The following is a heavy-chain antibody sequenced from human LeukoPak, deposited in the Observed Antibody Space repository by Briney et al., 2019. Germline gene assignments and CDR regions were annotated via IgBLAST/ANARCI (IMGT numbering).Heavy chain of an antibody. J-gene: IGHJ6*02. Sequence: GGSLRLSCAASGFTFSSYGMHWVRQAPGKGLEWVAVISYDGSNKYYADSVKGRFTISRDSSKNTLYLQMNSLRAEDTAVYYCAKDIAAAGTPYYYGMDVWGQGTTVTVSS. CDR3: AKDIAAAGTPYYYGMDV. V-gene: IGHV3-30*18. CDR2: ISYDGSNK. D-gene: IGHD6-13*01. CDR1: GFTFSSYG.